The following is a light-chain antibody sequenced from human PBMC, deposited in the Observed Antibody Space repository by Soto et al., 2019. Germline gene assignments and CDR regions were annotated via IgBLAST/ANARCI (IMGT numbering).Light chain of an antibody. CDR2: RAS. J-gene: IGKJ4*01. CDR1: RNIGSW. Sequence: DIQMTQSPSTLSVSVGDRVTITCRASRNIGSWLAWYQQKAGKAPNLLIYRASILETGVPSRFTGSASGTEFTLTISSLQPDDFATYYCQQHSNYPITFGGGTKVDIK. CDR3: QQHSNYPIT. V-gene: IGKV1-5*03.